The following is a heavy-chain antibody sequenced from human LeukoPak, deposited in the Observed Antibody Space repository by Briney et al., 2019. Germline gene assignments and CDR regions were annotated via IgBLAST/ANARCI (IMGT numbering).Heavy chain of an antibody. J-gene: IGHJ5*02. CDR3: ARDWLVVPAALPYNWFDP. Sequence: TSETLSLTCAVYGGSFSGYYWSWIRQPPGKGLEWIGEINHSGSTNYNPSLKSRVTISVDTSKNQFSLKLSSVTAADTAVYYCARDWLVVPAALPYNWFDPWGQGTLVTVSS. CDR1: GGSFSGYY. D-gene: IGHD2-2*01. V-gene: IGHV4-34*01. CDR2: INHSGST.